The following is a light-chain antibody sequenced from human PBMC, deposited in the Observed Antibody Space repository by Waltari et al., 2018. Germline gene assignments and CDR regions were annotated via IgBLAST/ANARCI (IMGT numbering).Light chain of an antibody. CDR3: QQYYNTPYT. J-gene: IGKJ2*01. V-gene: IGKV4-1*01. CDR1: QSVLHISSSNNY. Sequence: DIVMTQSPDLLAVSLGERATINCKSIQSVLHISSSNNYLSWYQHKPGQPPKLLIYWASTRESGVPDRFSGSGSGTDFTLTISSLQAEDVAVYYCQQYYNTPYTFGQGTKLEIK. CDR2: WAS.